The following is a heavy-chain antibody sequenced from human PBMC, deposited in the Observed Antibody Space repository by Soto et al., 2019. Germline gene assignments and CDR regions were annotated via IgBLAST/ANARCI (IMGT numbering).Heavy chain of an antibody. Sequence: SETLSLTCAVYGGSFSGYYWSWIRQPPGKGLEWIGEINHSGSTNYNPSNKSRVTISVDTSKNQFSLKLSSVTAADTAVYYCARVSGPGIAAAGIVGHLRRKYWFDPWGQGTLVTVSS. CDR1: GGSFSGYY. CDR3: ARVSGPGIAAAGIVGHLRRKYWFDP. CDR2: INHSGST. D-gene: IGHD6-13*01. J-gene: IGHJ5*02. V-gene: IGHV4-34*01.